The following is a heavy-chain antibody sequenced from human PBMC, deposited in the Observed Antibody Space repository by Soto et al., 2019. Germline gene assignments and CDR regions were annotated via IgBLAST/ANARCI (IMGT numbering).Heavy chain of an antibody. J-gene: IGHJ4*02. CDR3: AKDSLRFLYYFDY. Sequence: GGSLRLSCAASGFTFSSYAMSWVRQAPGKGLEWVSAISGSGGSTYYADSVNGRFTISRDNSKNTLYLQMNSLRAEDTAVYYCAKDSLRFLYYFDYWGQGTLVTVSS. D-gene: IGHD3-3*01. V-gene: IGHV3-23*01. CDR2: ISGSGGST. CDR1: GFTFSSYA.